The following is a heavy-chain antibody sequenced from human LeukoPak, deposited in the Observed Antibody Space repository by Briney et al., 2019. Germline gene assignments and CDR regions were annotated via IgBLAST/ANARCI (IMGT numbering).Heavy chain of an antibody. CDR1: GYTFTSYG. D-gene: IGHD2-15*01. J-gene: IGHJ5*02. V-gene: IGHV1-18*01. CDR3: ARGSYCSGGSCYSGPWFDP. Sequence: ASVKVSCKASGYTFTSYGISWVRQAPGQGLEWMGWISAYNDNTNYAQKLQGRVTMTTDTSTSTAYMELRSLRSDDTAVYYCARGSYCSGGSCYSGPWFDPWGQGTLVTVSS. CDR2: ISAYNDNT.